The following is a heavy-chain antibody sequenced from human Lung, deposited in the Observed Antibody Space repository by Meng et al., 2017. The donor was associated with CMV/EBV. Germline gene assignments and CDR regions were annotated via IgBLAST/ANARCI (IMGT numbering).Heavy chain of an antibody. Sequence: GGSLRLSCAASGFTFSNYWMTWLRQAPGRGLELVAHIKEDGSEKYFVGSVKGRFTISRDNAKNSLYLQMNSLRAEETAVYYCARDPFIKAFDIWGQGTRVTVSS. J-gene: IGHJ3*02. CDR3: ARDPFIKAFDI. CDR1: GFTFSNYW. CDR2: IKEDGSEK. V-gene: IGHV3-7*01.